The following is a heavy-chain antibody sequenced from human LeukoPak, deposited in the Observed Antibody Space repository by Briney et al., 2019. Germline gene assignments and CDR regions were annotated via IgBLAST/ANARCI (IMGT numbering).Heavy chain of an antibody. D-gene: IGHD4-17*01. CDR1: GFTFTEYY. CDR2: TSSSATTI. Sequence: GGSLRLSCGVSGFTFTEYYMSWVRQAPGKGLEWISSTSSSATTIEYASSVRGRFTISRDNAKNSLFLQMNSLGAEDTAVYYCVRDRYGLFDYWGQGTLVTVAS. CDR3: VRDRYGLFDY. V-gene: IGHV3-11*01. J-gene: IGHJ4*02.